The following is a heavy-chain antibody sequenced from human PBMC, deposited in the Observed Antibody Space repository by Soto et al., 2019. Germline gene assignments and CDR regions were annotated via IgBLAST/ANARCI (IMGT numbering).Heavy chain of an antibody. Sequence: PEELRVSCGGYGGLSRACCWSGCRQHPGKGREWIGEINHSGSTNYNPSLKSRVTISVDKSKNQFSLNLSYVTAADTAVYYCARGVLYGNYYYGMAVLGQWPTIT. D-gene: IGHD3-16*01. V-gene: IGHV4-34*01. J-gene: IGHJ6*02. CDR1: GGLSRACC. CDR3: ARGVLYGNYYYGMAV. CDR2: INHSGST.